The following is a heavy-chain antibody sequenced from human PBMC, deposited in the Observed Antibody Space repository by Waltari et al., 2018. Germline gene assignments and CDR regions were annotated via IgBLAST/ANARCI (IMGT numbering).Heavy chain of an antibody. CDR3: ATGPDFWSGYAPRDY. CDR1: GFPFSSYE. D-gene: IGHD3-3*01. Sequence: EVQLVESGGGLVQPGGSLRLSCAASGFPFSSYEMNWVRQAPGKGLEWVSYISSSGSTIYYADSVKGRFTISRDNAKNSLYLQMNSLRAEDTAVYYCATGPDFWSGYAPRDYWGQGTLVTVSS. V-gene: IGHV3-48*03. J-gene: IGHJ4*02. CDR2: ISSSGSTI.